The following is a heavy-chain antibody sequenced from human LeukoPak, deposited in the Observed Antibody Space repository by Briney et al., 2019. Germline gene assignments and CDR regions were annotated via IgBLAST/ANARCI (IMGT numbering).Heavy chain of an antibody. D-gene: IGHD6-6*01. V-gene: IGHV3-73*01. J-gene: IGHJ5*02. CDR1: GFTFSGSA. Sequence: GGSLRLSCAASGFTFSGSAMHWVRQASGKGLEWVGRIRSKANSYATAYAASVKGRFTISRDDSKNTAYLQMNSLKTEDTAVYYCTRLTGIAARLGAWGQGTLVTVSS. CDR3: TRLTGIAARLGA. CDR2: IRSKANSYAT.